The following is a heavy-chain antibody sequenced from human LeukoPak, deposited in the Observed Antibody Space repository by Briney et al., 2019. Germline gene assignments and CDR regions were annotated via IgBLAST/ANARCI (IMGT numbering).Heavy chain of an antibody. CDR3: ASEWEKADY. CDR1: GFTFSSYS. Sequence: PGGSLRLSCAASGFTFSSYSMNWVRQAQGKGLEWVSSISSSSSYIYYADSVKGRFTISRDNAKNSLYLQMNSLRAEDTAVYYCASEWEKADYWGQGTLVTVSS. CDR2: ISSSSSYI. J-gene: IGHJ4*02. D-gene: IGHD1-26*01. V-gene: IGHV3-21*01.